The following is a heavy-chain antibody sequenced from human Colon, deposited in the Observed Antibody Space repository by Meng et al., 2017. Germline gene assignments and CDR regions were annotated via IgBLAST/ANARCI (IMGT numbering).Heavy chain of an antibody. CDR2: INPNGGST. CDR1: GYSFTNYY. D-gene: IGHD3-10*02. V-gene: IGHV1-46*01. CDR3: ARDGLLEMFSFDS. Sequence: ASVKVSCKTSGYSFTNYYLHWLRQAPGQGPEWMGIINPNGGSTTYAQKFQGRVTMTGDTSTSTVYTELNSLRSEDTAMYYCARDGLLEMFSFDSWGQGTLVTVSS. J-gene: IGHJ4*02.